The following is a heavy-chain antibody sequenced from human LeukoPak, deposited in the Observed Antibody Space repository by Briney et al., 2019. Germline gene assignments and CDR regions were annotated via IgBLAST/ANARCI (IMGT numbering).Heavy chain of an antibody. J-gene: IGHJ4*02. Sequence: SETLSLTCAVYGGSFSGYYWSWIRQPPGKGLEWIGEINHSGSTNYNPSLKSRVTISVDTSKNQFSLKLSSVTAADTAVYYCARDYYSNLYYFDYWGQGTLVTVSS. D-gene: IGHD4-11*01. CDR3: ARDYYSNLYYFDY. CDR2: INHSGST. CDR1: GGSFSGYY. V-gene: IGHV4-34*01.